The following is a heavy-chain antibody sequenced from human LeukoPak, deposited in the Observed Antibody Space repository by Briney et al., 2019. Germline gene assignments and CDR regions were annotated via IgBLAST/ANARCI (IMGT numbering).Heavy chain of an antibody. D-gene: IGHD6-13*01. V-gene: IGHV3-11*06. Sequence: GGSLRLSCAAYGFTFSDYYMSWIRQAPGKGLEWVSYISSSSSYTNYADSVKGRFTISRDNAKNSLYLQMNSLRAEDTAVYYCARARIAAAGPFDYWGQGTLVTVSS. J-gene: IGHJ4*02. CDR1: GFTFSDYY. CDR2: ISSSSSYT. CDR3: ARARIAAAGPFDY.